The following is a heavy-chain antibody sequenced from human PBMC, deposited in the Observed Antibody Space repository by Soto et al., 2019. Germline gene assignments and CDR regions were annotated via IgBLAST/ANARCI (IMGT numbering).Heavy chain of an antibody. Sequence: QVQLVQSGAEVKQPGASVKVSCKASGYTFTNYGFTWLRQSPGQVLEWMGWISTYNGNTKYAQKVQGRLTMTTDTSTSTANMELTSLRSDDTAVYYCARTTVTASYYYMDVWGKGTTVTVSS. CDR2: ISTYNGNT. CDR3: ARTTVTASYYYMDV. CDR1: GYTFTNYG. V-gene: IGHV1-18*01. J-gene: IGHJ6*03. D-gene: IGHD4-17*01.